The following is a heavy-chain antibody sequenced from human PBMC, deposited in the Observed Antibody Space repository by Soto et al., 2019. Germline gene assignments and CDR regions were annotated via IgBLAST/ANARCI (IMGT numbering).Heavy chain of an antibody. V-gene: IGHV3-30*03. J-gene: IGHJ4*02. CDR1: GFPFRSYG. Sequence: QVQLVDSGGGVVQPGRSLRLACEASGFPFRSYGMHWVRPAPGKGLELLALISNDGGSKYDADSVKGRFLISRDNAKTTVYLQMNRLRAEDTAVYYCGAVHYFSEYGGVSTLVTVSS. CDR3: GAVHYFSEY. CDR2: ISNDGGSK. D-gene: IGHD3-10*02.